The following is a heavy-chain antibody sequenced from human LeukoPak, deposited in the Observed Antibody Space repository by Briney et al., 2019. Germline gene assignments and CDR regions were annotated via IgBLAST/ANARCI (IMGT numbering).Heavy chain of an antibody. D-gene: IGHD6-13*01. CDR3: ARDHSSSCQLLDY. J-gene: IGHJ4*02. CDR2: ISAYNSDT. V-gene: IGHV1-18*01. Sequence: ASVKVSCKASGYTFTSYGISWVRQAPRQGLELMGWISAYNSDTNYAQTFQDRFTMTTDTSTNTAYMELRSLRSDDTAVYYCARDHSSSCQLLDYWGQGTLVTVSS. CDR1: GYTFTSYG.